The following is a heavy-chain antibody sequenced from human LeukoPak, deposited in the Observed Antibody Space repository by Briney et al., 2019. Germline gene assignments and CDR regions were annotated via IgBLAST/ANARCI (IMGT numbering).Heavy chain of an antibody. D-gene: IGHD3-3*01. Sequence: QPGGSLRLSCAASGFTFSSYWMSWVRQAPGKGPEWVANIKRDGSEKYYVDSVKGRFTISRDNAKNSLYLQMNSLRAEDTAVYYCARTVGGASEDFWSGYYLGGYYFDYWGQGTLVTVSS. J-gene: IGHJ4*02. CDR3: ARTVGGASEDFWSGYYLGGYYFDY. V-gene: IGHV3-7*01. CDR2: IKRDGSEK. CDR1: GFTFSSYW.